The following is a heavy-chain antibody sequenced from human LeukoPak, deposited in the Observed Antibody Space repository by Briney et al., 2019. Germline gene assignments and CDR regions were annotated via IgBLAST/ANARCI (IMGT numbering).Heavy chain of an antibody. J-gene: IGHJ5*02. D-gene: IGHD2-15*01. Sequence: ASVKVSCKASGYTSTGYYMHWVRQAPGQGLEWMGWINPNSGGTNYAQKFQGRVTMTRDTSISTAYMELSRLRSDDTAVYYCARGRVVAATRWFDPWGQGTLVTVSS. V-gene: IGHV1-2*02. CDR3: ARGRVVAATRWFDP. CDR1: GYTSTGYY. CDR2: INPNSGGT.